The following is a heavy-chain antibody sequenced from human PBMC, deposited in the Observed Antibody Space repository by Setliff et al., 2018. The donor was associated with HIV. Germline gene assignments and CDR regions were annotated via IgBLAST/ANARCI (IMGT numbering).Heavy chain of an antibody. CDR1: GGSISSSNYY. CDR3: ARVGYCSSTSCPLGY. V-gene: IGHV4-39*07. D-gene: IGHD2-2*01. J-gene: IGHJ4*02. Sequence: PSETLSLTCTVSGGSISSSNYYWGWIRQPPGKGLEYIGSMHYSGSTYYNPSLKSRVAMSVDTSKNQFSLKLSSVTAADTAAYYCARVGYCSSTSCPLGYWGQGTLVTVSS. CDR2: MHYSGST.